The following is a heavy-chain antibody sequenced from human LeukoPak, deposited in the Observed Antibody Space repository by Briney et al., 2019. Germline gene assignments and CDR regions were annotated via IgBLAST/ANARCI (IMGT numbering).Heavy chain of an antibody. CDR2: INPNSGDT. CDR1: GYTFTDYY. Sequence: ASVKVSCKASGYTFTDYYMHWVRQAPGQGIEWMGWINPNSGDTDYAQKFQGRVTMTRDTSISTAYLEVSRLTSDDTAVYFCARDAIAAAGAGAWGQGTLVTVSS. J-gene: IGHJ4*02. V-gene: IGHV1-2*02. D-gene: IGHD6-13*01. CDR3: ARDAIAAAGAGA.